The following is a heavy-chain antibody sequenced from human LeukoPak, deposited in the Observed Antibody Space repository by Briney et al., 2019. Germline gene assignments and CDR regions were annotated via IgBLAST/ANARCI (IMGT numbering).Heavy chain of an antibody. V-gene: IGHV1-69-2*01. Sequence: ASVRVSCKVSGYTFTDYYMHWVQQAPGKGLEWMGLVDPEDGETIYAEKFQGRVTITADTSTDTAYMELSSLRSEDTAVYYCATDLQNEGTGIRWGQGTLVTVSS. D-gene: IGHD1-14*01. J-gene: IGHJ4*02. CDR3: ATDLQNEGTGIR. CDR2: VDPEDGET. CDR1: GYTFTDYY.